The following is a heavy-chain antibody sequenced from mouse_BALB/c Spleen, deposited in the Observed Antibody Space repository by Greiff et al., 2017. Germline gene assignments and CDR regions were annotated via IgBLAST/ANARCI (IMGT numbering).Heavy chain of an antibody. V-gene: IGHV1S137*01. D-gene: IGHD1-1*01. Sequence: QVQLQQSGAELVRPGVSVKISCKGSGYTFTDYAMHWVKQSHAKSLEWIGVISTYYGDASYNQKFKGKATMTVDKSSSTAYMELARLTSEDSAIYYCARPYYGSSYRYAMDYWGQGTSVTVSS. J-gene: IGHJ4*01. CDR1: GYTFTDYA. CDR3: ARPYYGSSYRYAMDY. CDR2: ISTYYGDA.